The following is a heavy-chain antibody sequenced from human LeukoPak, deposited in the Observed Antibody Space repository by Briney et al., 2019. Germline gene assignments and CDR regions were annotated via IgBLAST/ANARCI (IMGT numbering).Heavy chain of an antibody. CDR2: INHSGGT. J-gene: IGHJ4*02. Sequence: PSETLSLTSAVYGGSFRGYIWSWIRQPPGKGLEWIGEINHSGGTNYTPSLKSRVTISVDTSKNQFSLKMNSVTAADTAVYYCAPAPSGEVESAARGDYLDYWGQATLVTVSS. CDR3: APAPSGEVESAARGDYLDY. D-gene: IGHD6-13*01. CDR1: GGSFRGYI. V-gene: IGHV4-34*01.